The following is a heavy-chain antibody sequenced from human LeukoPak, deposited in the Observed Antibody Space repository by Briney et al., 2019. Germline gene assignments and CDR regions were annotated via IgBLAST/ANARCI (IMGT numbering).Heavy chain of an antibody. D-gene: IGHD6-19*01. Sequence: SETLSLTCTVSGGSISSYYWSWIRQPPGKGLEWLGYSYYSGSTHYNPSLESRLTISVDTSNNQFSLKVSSVTAADTAVYYCASARSGAVAATVLDYWGQGTLVTVSS. V-gene: IGHV4-59*06. CDR1: GGSISSYY. CDR2: SYYSGST. CDR3: ASARSGAVAATVLDY. J-gene: IGHJ4*02.